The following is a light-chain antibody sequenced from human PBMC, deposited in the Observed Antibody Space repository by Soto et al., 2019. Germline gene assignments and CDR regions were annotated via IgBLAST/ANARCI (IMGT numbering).Light chain of an antibody. J-gene: IGKJ1*01. CDR3: QQYKSYKT. Sequence: DTPMTQSPSTLSASVGDRVTITCRASQTISSGLAWYQQKPGKAPKVLIYDASTLESGVPSRFSGSGSGTEFTLTISSLQPDDFATYYCQQYKSYKTFGQGTKVEIK. CDR2: DAS. CDR1: QTISSG. V-gene: IGKV1-5*01.